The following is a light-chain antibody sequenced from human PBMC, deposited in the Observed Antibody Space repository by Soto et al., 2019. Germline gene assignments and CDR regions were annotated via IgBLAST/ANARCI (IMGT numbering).Light chain of an antibody. Sequence: EIVMTQSPANLSMSPGERATLSCRASQSVSSNLAWYQQKPGQAHRHLIYGASTRATGIPARFSGSGSGTEFTLTISSLQSEDFAVYYCQQYNYWPPWTFGQGTKVEIK. CDR3: QQYNYWPPWT. V-gene: IGKV3-15*01. J-gene: IGKJ1*01. CDR2: GAS. CDR1: QSVSSN.